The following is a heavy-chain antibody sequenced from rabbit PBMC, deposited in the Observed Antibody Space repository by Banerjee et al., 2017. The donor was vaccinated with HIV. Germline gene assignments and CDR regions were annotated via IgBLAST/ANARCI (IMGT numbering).Heavy chain of an antibody. Sequence: QSLEESGGDLVKPGASLTLTCTASGFSFSSYYMCWVRQAPGKGLEWIACIYTGSSGSTYYANWAKGRFTISKTSSTTVTLQMTSLTVADTATYFCARDLDGVIGWNFGWWGQGTLVTVS. V-gene: IGHV1S40*01. CDR3: ARDLDGVIGWNFGW. D-gene: IGHD4-1*01. CDR1: GFSFSSYY. J-gene: IGHJ3*01. CDR2: IYTGSSGST.